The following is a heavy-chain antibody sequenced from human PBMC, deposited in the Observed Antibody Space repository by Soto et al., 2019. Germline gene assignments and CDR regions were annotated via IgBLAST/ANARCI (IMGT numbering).Heavy chain of an antibody. CDR3: ARDYSGDFDY. V-gene: IGHV1-18*01. CDR1: GGAFSCCA. Sequence: GXSVEGSWQGSGGAFSCCAIRLVRQAPGQGLEWMGWISAYNGNTNYVKKLQGRVTMTTDTSTSTAYMELSGLRSDDTAVYYCARDYSGDFDYWGQGTLVTVSS. J-gene: IGHJ4*02. D-gene: IGHD1-26*01. CDR2: ISAYNGNT.